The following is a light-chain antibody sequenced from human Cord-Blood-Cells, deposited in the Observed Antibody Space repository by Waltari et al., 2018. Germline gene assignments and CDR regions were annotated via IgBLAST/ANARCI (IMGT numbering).Light chain of an antibody. CDR2: AAS. Sequence: DIQMTQSPSSLSASVGDRVTITCRASQSISSYLNWYQQKPVKAPTLLIYAASSLQSGVPSRFSGSGSGTDFTLTIRSLQPEDFATYYCQQSYSTPFTFGPGTKVDIK. V-gene: IGKV1-39*01. J-gene: IGKJ3*01. CDR1: QSISSY. CDR3: QQSYSTPFT.